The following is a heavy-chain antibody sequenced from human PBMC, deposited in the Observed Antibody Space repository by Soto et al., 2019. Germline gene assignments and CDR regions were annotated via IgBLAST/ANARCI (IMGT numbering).Heavy chain of an antibody. V-gene: IGHV1-18*01. CDR1: GFTFSNYG. Sequence: ASVKVSCKASGFTFSNYGLNWVRQAPGQGLEWMGWVSANNGHTNYAQNLQGRVSMTTDTSTSTAYMELRGLPFDDTAVYYCSRDIESVTAKHFFYYYAMDVWGQGTMVTVSS. D-gene: IGHD2-8*01. CDR2: VSANNGHT. J-gene: IGHJ6*02. CDR3: SRDIESVTAKHFFYYYAMDV.